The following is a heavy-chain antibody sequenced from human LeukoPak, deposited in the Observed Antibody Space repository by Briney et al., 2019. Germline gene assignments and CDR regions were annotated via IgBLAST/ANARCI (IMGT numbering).Heavy chain of an antibody. CDR3: ARVIYYDILTGSYNVYDY. CDR2: IYYSGST. D-gene: IGHD3-9*01. Sequence: PSETLSLTCTVSGGSISSSSYYWGWIRQPPGKGLEWIGSIYYSGSTYYNPSLKSRVTISVDTSKNQFSLKLSSVTAADTAVYYCARVIYYDILTGSYNVYDYWGQGTLVTVSS. V-gene: IGHV4-39*01. CDR1: GGSISSSSYY. J-gene: IGHJ4*02.